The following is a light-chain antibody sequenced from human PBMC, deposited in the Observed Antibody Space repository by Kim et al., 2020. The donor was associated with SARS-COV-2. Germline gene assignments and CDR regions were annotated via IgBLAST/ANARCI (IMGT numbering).Light chain of an antibody. CDR2: RAS. CDR1: QSVRGNY. J-gene: IGKJ1*01. Sequence: EIVLTQSPGTLSLSPGERGTLSCRASQSVRGNYLAWYQQKPGQAPKVLIHRASTRATGIPDRFSGSGSGTDFTLTISRLEPEDSGMYYCQLYGVVPWPFGQGTKVEIK. CDR3: QLYGVVPWP. V-gene: IGKV3-20*01.